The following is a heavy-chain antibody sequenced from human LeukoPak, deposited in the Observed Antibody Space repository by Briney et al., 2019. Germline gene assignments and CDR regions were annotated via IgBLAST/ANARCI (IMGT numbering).Heavy chain of an antibody. J-gene: IGHJ4*02. CDR3: ARDAHYDFWSGYYSTWPLGY. V-gene: IGHV3-23*01. CDR1: GFTFSSYA. CDR2: ISGSGGRT. Sequence: GGSLRLSCAASGFTFSSYAMSWVRQAPGKGLEWVSAISGSGGRTYYTDSVKGRFTISRDNSKNTLYLQMNSLRAEDTAVYYCARDAHYDFWSGYYSTWPLGYWGQGTLVTVSS. D-gene: IGHD3-3*01.